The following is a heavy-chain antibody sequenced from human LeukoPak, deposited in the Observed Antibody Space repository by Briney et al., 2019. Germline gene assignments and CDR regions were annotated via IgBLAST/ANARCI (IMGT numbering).Heavy chain of an antibody. D-gene: IGHD2-2*01. J-gene: IGHJ6*03. V-gene: IGHV1-69*13. Sequence: VASVKVSFKASGGTFSSYAISWVRQAPGQGLEWMGGIIPIFGTANYAQKFQGRVTITADESTSTAYMELSSLRSEDTAVYYCARGGGGLGYCSSTSCSYYYMDVWGKGTTVTVSS. CDR2: IIPIFGTA. CDR3: ARGGGGLGYCSSTSCSYYYMDV. CDR1: GGTFSSYA.